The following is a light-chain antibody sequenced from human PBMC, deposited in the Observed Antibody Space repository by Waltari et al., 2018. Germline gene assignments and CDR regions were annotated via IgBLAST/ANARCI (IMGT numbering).Light chain of an antibody. CDR3: SSYTSSSTLFV. CDR1: NSDIGGYNY. V-gene: IGLV2-14*03. CDR2: DVT. Sequence: QSALTQPASVPGSPGQSITISCTGTNSDIGGYNYVSWYQYHPGKAPKLMIYDVTNRPAGVSNRLSGSKSGSTASLTISCLQAEDEADYYCSSYTSSSTLFVFGTGTKVTVL. J-gene: IGLJ1*01.